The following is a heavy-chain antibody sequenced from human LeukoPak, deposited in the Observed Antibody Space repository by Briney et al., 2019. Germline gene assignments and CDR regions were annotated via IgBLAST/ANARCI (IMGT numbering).Heavy chain of an antibody. CDR2: IWYDGTNE. D-gene: IGHD4-23*01. J-gene: IGHJ4*02. Sequence: PGSSLRLSCAASGFTFTSYGMHWVRQAPGEGLEWVAVIWYDGTNEKYADSVKGRFTISRDNSKNTLYLQMNSLRAEDTAVYYCARDFYGGKGDYYDYWGQGTLVTVSS. CDR3: ARDFYGGKGDYYDY. V-gene: IGHV3-33*01. CDR1: GFTFTSYG.